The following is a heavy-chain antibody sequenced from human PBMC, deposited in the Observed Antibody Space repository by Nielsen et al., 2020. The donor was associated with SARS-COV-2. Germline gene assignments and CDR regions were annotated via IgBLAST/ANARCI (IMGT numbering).Heavy chain of an antibody. CDR3: VRDAASIMGATTPS. D-gene: IGHD1-26*01. V-gene: IGHV3-48*01. CDR2: ISDSSSTI. Sequence: GGSLRLSCAASGFTFSSYSMNWVRQAPGKGLELVSYISDSSSTIYYADSEKGRFTISRDSAKNSLYLQMNSLRAEDTAVYYCVRDAASIMGATTPSWGQGTLVTVSS. J-gene: IGHJ5*02. CDR1: GFTFSSYS.